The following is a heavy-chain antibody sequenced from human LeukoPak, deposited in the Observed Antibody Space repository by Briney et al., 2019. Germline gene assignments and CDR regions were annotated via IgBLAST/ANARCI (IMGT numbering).Heavy chain of an antibody. D-gene: IGHD6-13*01. CDR1: GFTFSDYY. V-gene: IGHV3-11*01. CDR2: ISSSGSTI. J-gene: IGHJ4*02. Sequence: GGSLRLSCAASGFTFSDYYMSWIRQAPGKGLEWVSYISSSGSTIYYADSVKGRFTISRDNSKNTLYLQMNSLRAEDTAVYYCASYSSSYFGYYWGQGTLVTVSS. CDR3: ASYSSSYFGYY.